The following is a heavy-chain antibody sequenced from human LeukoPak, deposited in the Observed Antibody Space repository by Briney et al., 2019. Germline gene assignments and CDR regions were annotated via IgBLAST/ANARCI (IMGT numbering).Heavy chain of an antibody. V-gene: IGHV3-15*01. CDR1: GFTFSNAW. Sequence: GGSLGLSCAASGFTFSNAWMSWVRQAPGKGLEWVGRIKSKTDGGTTDYAAPVKGRFTISRDDSKNTLYLQMNSLKTEDTAVYYCTTVYYGSGRYYNRFDYWGQGTLVTVSS. CDR3: TTVYYGSGRYYNRFDY. CDR2: IKSKTDGGTT. D-gene: IGHD3-10*01. J-gene: IGHJ4*02.